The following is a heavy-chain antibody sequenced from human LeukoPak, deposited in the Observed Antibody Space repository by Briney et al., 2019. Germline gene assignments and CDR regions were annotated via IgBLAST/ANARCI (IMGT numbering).Heavy chain of an antibody. J-gene: IGHJ4*02. V-gene: IGHV4-30-4*01. Sequence: PSQTLSLTCTVSGGSISSGDYYWSWIRQPPGKGLEWIGYIYYSGSTYYSPSLKSRVTISVDTSKNQFSLKLSSVTAANTAVYYCARDLDYGGSHFDYWGQGTLVTVSS. CDR1: GGSISSGDYY. CDR2: IYYSGST. CDR3: ARDLDYGGSHFDY. D-gene: IGHD4-23*01.